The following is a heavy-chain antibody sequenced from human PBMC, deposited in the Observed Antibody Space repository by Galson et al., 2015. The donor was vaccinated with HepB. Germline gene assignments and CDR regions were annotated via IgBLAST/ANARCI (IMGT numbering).Heavy chain of an antibody. V-gene: IGHV3-23*01. J-gene: IGHJ5*02. CDR2: ISPSGDMS. CDR3: AEVQPRKNDGWYYSAWGEIDA. Sequence: SQRLSCAPSGFTFDYYAMTWVRQAPGKGLDWVSGISPSGDMSFVADSVRGRFTISRDNSNNVLYLHMKGLRVEDTALYYCAEVQPRKNDGWYYSAWGEIDAWGQGTLVSVSS. D-gene: IGHD6-19*01. CDR1: GFTFDYYA.